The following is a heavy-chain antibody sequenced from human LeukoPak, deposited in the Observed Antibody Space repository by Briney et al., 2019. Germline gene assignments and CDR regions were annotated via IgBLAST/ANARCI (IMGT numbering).Heavy chain of an antibody. Sequence: AGGSLRLSCAASGSTFSIYWMSWVRQAPGKGLEWVTNINQGGSETYYVDSVMGRFTISRDNTKNSLFLEMNSLRADDTAVYYCAKTAGTGSVDSWGQGILVTVSS. V-gene: IGHV3-7*01. CDR2: INQGGSET. J-gene: IGHJ4*02. CDR3: AKTAGTGSVDS. D-gene: IGHD3-10*01. CDR1: GSTFSIYW.